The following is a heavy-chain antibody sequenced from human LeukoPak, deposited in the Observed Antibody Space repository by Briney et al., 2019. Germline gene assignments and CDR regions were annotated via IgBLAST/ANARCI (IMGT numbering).Heavy chain of an antibody. CDR3: AREGYSSGCLDY. CDR1: GGTFSSYA. CDR2: IIPILGIA. J-gene: IGHJ4*02. Sequence: GASVKVSCKASGGTFSSYAISWVRQAPGQGLEWMGRIIPILGIANYAQKFQGRVTITADKSTSTAYMELSSLRSEDTAVYYCAREGYSSGCLDYWGQGTLVTVSS. D-gene: IGHD6-19*01. V-gene: IGHV1-69*04.